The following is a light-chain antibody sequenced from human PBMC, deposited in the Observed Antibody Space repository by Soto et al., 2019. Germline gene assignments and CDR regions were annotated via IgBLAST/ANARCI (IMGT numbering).Light chain of an antibody. Sequence: QSVLTQPPSXSAAPGQKVTISCSGSSSDIGRNYVSWYQHLPGTAPKLLIYENNKRPSGIPDRLSGSKSGSSATLGITGLQTGDEADYYCGTWDSSLTTYVFGPGTKVTVL. J-gene: IGLJ1*01. CDR3: GTWDSSLTTYV. CDR2: ENN. V-gene: IGLV1-51*02. CDR1: SSDIGRNY.